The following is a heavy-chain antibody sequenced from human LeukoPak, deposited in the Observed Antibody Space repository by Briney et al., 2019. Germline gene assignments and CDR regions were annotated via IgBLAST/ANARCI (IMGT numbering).Heavy chain of an antibody. CDR1: GYSFTSYW. J-gene: IGHJ3*02. CDR2: IYPGDSDT. D-gene: IGHD3-22*01. CDR3: ARQRSYYDSSGYYYAFDI. V-gene: IGHV5-51*01. Sequence: GESLRISCKGSGYSFTSYWIGWVRQMPGKGLEWMGIIYPGDSDTRYSPSFQGQVTISADKSISTAYLQWSSLKASDTAMYYCARQRSYYDSSGYYYAFDIWGQGTMVTVSS.